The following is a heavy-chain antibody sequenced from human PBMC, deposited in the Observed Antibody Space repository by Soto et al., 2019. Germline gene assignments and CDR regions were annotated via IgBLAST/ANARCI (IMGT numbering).Heavy chain of an antibody. Sequence: GGSLRLSCAASGFTFSDSGIQWVRQTPGKGLEWVAVIAYDGTNKFYADSVKGRFTLSRDNSKKTVFLQMNTLRAEDTAVYYCGKAVGWAPVDHWGQGTLVTVSS. CDR3: GKAVGWAPVDH. J-gene: IGHJ4*02. CDR2: IAYDGTNK. CDR1: GFTFSDSG. D-gene: IGHD1-26*01. V-gene: IGHV3-30*03.